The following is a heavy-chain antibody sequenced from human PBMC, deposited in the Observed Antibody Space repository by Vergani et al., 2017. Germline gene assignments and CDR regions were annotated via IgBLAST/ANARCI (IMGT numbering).Heavy chain of an antibody. D-gene: IGHD3-9*01. CDR1: VYTFSNYY. V-gene: IGHV1-46*03. CDR2: INPSGGHT. CDR3: ARGDYGILTGYRY. Sequence: QVQVVQSGAEVKKSGASVKVSCKTSVYTFSNYYMHWVRQAPGQGLEWMGIINPSGGHTYYAQKFQGRVTMTRDTSTSTVYMELSSLRSEDTAIYYCARGDYGILTGYRYWGQGTLVTVSA. J-gene: IGHJ4*02.